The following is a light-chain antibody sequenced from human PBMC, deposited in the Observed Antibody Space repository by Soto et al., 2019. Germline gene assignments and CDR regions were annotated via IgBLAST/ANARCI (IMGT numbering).Light chain of an antibody. J-gene: IGKJ1*01. CDR1: QSVSSN. CDR2: GAS. CDR3: QQYYDWPQT. V-gene: IGKV3-15*01. Sequence: EIVMTQSPATLSVSPGERATLSCRASQSVSSNLAWFQQKPGQAPRLLIYGASTRDTGIPARFSGTGSATAFTLTISSLQSDDVAVYYCQQYYDWPQTFGQGTKGDIK.